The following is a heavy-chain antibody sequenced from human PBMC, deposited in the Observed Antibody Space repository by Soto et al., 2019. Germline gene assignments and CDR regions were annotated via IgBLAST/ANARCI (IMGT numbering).Heavy chain of an antibody. D-gene: IGHD2-2*01. CDR1: GFTFSSYS. CDR3: ARYCSSTSCYRAFDI. J-gene: IGHJ3*02. V-gene: IGHV3-21*05. Sequence: GGSLRLSCAASGFTFSSYSMNWVRQAPGKGLEWVSYISSSSSYTNYADSVKGRFTISRDNAKNSLYLQMNSLRAEDTAVYYCARYCSSTSCYRAFDIWGQGTMVTVSS. CDR2: ISSSSSYT.